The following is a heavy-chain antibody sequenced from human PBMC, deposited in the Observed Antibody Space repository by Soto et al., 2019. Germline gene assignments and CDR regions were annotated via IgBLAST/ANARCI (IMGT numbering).Heavy chain of an antibody. CDR1: GGSFSGFH. CDR2: FFHTGST. D-gene: IGHD1-26*01. V-gene: IGHV4-34*12. Sequence: QVQLQQWGAGLLKPSETLSLTCAVYGGSFSGFHWTWIRQPPGKGLEWIGNFFHTGSTNYNPSLKSRVTIALDTSTKQFSLRLTSVTAADTAVYYCARDPVGTSHYYNGLDVWGQGTTVTVS. CDR3: ARDPVGTSHYYNGLDV. J-gene: IGHJ6*02.